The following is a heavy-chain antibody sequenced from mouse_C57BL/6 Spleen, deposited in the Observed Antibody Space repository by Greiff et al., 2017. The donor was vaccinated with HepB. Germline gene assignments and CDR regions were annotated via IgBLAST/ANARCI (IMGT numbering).Heavy chain of an antibody. CDR3: ARRGFLDY. V-gene: IGHV1-69*01. J-gene: IGHJ2*01. CDR2: IDPSDSYT. CDR1: GYTFTSYW. Sequence: QVQLQQSGAELVMPGASVKLSCKASGYTFTSYWMHWVKQRPGQGLEWIGEIDPSDSYTNYNQKFKGKSTLTVDKSSSTAYMQLSSLTSEDSAVYYCARRGFLDYWGQGTTLTVSS.